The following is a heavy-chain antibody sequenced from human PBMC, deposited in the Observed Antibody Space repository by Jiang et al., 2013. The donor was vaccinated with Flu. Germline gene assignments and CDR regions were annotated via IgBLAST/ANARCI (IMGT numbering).Heavy chain of an antibody. V-gene: IGHV3-23*01. J-gene: IGHJ4*01. D-gene: IGHD3-22*01. CDR3: AKRGFTTYFDS. Sequence: KGLEWVAGISGGGSIFYAASVKGRFTISRDNSRNTLYLQMNRLSVEDTAVYYCAKRGFTTYFDSWGQGTLVTVSS. CDR2: ISGGGSI.